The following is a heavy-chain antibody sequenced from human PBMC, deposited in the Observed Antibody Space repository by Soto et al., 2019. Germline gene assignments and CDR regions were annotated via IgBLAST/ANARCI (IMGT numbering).Heavy chain of an antibody. CDR2: IIPMFGIA. J-gene: IGHJ4*02. Sequence: QVQLVQSGAEVKKPGSSVKVSCTASGGASSTYTISWLRQTPGQGLEWMGRIIPMFGIAKYPQKFQDRLTITADRSPHTAYMELGSLRSDDTAVYYCARGTPVPTYFFDSWGQGTLLTVSS. V-gene: IGHV1-69*02. CDR3: ARGTPVPTYFFDS. D-gene: IGHD4-17*01. CDR1: GGASSTYT.